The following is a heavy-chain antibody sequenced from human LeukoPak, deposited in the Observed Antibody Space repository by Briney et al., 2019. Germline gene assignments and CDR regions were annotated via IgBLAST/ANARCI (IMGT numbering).Heavy chain of an antibody. V-gene: IGHV4-59*11. CDR3: ASRSSIWSGYQDTLYYFDS. CDR1: GGSISSHY. CDR2: IYYSGST. J-gene: IGHJ4*02. D-gene: IGHD3-3*01. Sequence: PSETLSLTCTVSGGSISSHYWSWIRQPPGKRLEWIGLIYYSGSTNYNPARKSRVTISVDTSKNQFTLKLSSVTAADTAVYYCASRSSIWSGYQDTLYYFDSWGQGTLVTVSS.